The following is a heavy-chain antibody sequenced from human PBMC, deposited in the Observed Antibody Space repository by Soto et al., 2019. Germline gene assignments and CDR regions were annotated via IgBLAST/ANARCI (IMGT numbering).Heavy chain of an antibody. Sequence: DVQLLESGGGLVQPGGSLRFSCAAPGINFLTYAMAWVRQAPGKGLEWVSVISSSGNTYYADSVKGRFTISRDISNSTLFLQMNSLRVEDTAVYYCTKMGTSIWYMDYFDYWGRGSLVIVSS. CDR3: TKMGTSIWYMDYFDY. J-gene: IGHJ4*02. D-gene: IGHD3-3*02. CDR1: GINFLTYA. V-gene: IGHV3-23*01. CDR2: ISSSGNT.